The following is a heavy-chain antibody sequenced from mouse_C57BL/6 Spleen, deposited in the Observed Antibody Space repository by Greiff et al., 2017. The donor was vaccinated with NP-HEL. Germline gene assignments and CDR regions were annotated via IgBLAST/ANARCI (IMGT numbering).Heavy chain of an antibody. D-gene: IGHD3-2*02. V-gene: IGHV1-43*01. J-gene: IGHJ2*01. Sequence: EVQGVESGPELVKPGASVKISCKASGYSFTGYYMHWVKQSSEKSLEWIGEINPSTGGTSYNQKFKGKATLTVDKSSSTAYMQLKSLTSEDSAVYYCARGSFGLSYFDYWGQGTTLTVSS. CDR3: ARGSFGLSYFDY. CDR2: INPSTGGT. CDR1: GYSFTGYY.